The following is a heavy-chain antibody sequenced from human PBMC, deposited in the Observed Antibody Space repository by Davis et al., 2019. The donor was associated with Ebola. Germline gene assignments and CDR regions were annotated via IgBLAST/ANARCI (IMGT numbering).Heavy chain of an antibody. CDR3: ARNLVTGLSFDAFDF. CDR2: INHSGST. CDR1: GGSFSGYY. V-gene: IGHV4-34*01. Sequence: MPGGSLRLSCAVYGGSFSGYYWSWIRQPPGKGLEWIGEINHSGSTNYNPSLKSRVTISVDTSKNQFSLRLSAVTAADTAVYYCARNLVTGLSFDAFDFWGQGTLFTVSS. J-gene: IGHJ3*01. D-gene: IGHD7-27*01.